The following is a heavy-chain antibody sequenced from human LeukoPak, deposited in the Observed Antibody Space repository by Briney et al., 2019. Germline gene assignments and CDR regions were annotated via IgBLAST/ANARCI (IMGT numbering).Heavy chain of an antibody. CDR1: GFTFSSYA. CDR3: AKGGNMIVVVRGAFDI. Sequence: PGGSLRLSCAASGFTFSSYAMSWGRQAPGKGLEWVSAISGSGGSTYYADSVKGRFTISRDNSKNTLYLQMNSLRAEDTAVYYCAKGGNMIVVVRGAFDIWGQGTMVTVSS. CDR2: ISGSGGST. J-gene: IGHJ3*02. D-gene: IGHD3-22*01. V-gene: IGHV3-23*01.